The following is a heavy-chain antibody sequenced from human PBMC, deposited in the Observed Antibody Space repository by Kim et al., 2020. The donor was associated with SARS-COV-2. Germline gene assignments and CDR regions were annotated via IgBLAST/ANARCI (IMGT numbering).Heavy chain of an antibody. CDR3: ARDRSYGAYYYYMDV. Sequence: VSVKSRITINPDTSKNQFSLQLNSVTPEDTAVYYCARDRSYGAYYYYMDVWGKGTTVTVSS. D-gene: IGHD3-10*01. V-gene: IGHV6-1*01. J-gene: IGHJ6*03.